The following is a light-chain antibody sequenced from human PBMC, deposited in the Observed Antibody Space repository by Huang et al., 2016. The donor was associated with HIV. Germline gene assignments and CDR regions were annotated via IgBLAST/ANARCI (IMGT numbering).Light chain of an antibody. CDR2: GAS. J-gene: IGKJ1*01. CDR1: QSVATN. V-gene: IGKV3-15*01. CDR3: QQYHNWPPWT. Sequence: DIVLAQSPATLSVSPGERAALSCRASQSVATNFAWFQQRPGQAPRLLISGASTRANGGSARFSGSGSGTDFTLTISSRQYEDSAVYYCQQYHNWPPWTFGQGTKVEIK.